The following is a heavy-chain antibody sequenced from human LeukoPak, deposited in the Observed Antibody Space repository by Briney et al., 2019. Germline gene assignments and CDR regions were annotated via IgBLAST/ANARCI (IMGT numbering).Heavy chain of an antibody. CDR2: ISSSGSTI. CDR1: GFTFSDYY. D-gene: IGHD3-3*01. J-gene: IGHJ6*02. CDR3: ARDSRVGVRFLEWLYHGMDV. Sequence: GGSLRLSCAASGFTFSDYYMSWIRQAPGKGLEWVSYISSSGSTIYHADSVKGRFTISRDNAKNSLYLQMNSLRAEDTAVYYCARDSRVGVRFLEWLYHGMDVWGQGTTVTVSS. V-gene: IGHV3-11*01.